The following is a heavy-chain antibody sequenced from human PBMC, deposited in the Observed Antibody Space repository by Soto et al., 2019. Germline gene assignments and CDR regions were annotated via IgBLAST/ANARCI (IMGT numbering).Heavy chain of an antibody. CDR2: IYKSATT. D-gene: IGHD7-27*01. CDR3: ARGRYCLTGRCFPNWFDS. CDR1: GDSISNLDYF. V-gene: IGHV4-30-4*01. Sequence: SETLSLTCSVSGDSISNLDYFWAWIRQPPGQALEYIGYIYKSATTYYNPSFESRVAISVDTSKSQFSLNVTSVTAADTAVYFCARGRYCLTGRCFPNWFDSWGQGALVTVPQ. J-gene: IGHJ5*01.